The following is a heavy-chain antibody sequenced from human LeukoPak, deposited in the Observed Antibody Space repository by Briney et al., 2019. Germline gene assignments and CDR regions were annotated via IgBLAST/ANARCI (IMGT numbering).Heavy chain of an antibody. J-gene: IGHJ4*02. D-gene: IGHD6-25*01. CDR1: GFTFSNFW. V-gene: IGHV3-7*01. Sequence: GGSLRLSCEGSGFTFSNFWMSWVRQAPGKGLEWLANIGGDGRRKFYEDSVEGRFTISRDNAESSLYLQMNNLRVEDTAVYYCARDAGWRLLDYWGRGTQVTVSS. CDR2: IGGDGRRK. CDR3: ARDAGWRLLDY.